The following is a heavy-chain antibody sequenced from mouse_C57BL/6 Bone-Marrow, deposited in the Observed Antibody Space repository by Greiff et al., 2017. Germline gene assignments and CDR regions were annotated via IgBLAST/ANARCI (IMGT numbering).Heavy chain of an antibody. Sequence: QVQLKESGPELVKPGASVKISCKASGYAFSSSWMNWVKQRPGKGLEWIGRIYPGDGDTNYNGKFKGKATLTADKSSSTAYMQLSSLTSEDSAVYFCARSGAAQGNYAMDYWGQGTSVTVSS. CDR3: ARSGAAQGNYAMDY. D-gene: IGHD3-2*02. J-gene: IGHJ4*01. V-gene: IGHV1-82*01. CDR2: IYPGDGDT. CDR1: GYAFSSSW.